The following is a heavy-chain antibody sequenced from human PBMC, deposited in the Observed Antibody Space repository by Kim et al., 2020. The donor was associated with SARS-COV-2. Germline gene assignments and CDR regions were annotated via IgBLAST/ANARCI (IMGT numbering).Heavy chain of an antibody. CDR1: GFTFSSYG. CDR2: IWYDGGKK. V-gene: IGHV3-33*01. Sequence: GGSLRLSCAASGFTFSSYGMHWVRQAPGKGLEWVAVIWYDGGKKYYVDSVKGRFTISRDNSKNTMYLQMNSLRAEDTAVYYCARGIVVVPAAPSYFDYWGQGTLVTVSS. D-gene: IGHD2-2*01. J-gene: IGHJ4*02. CDR3: ARGIVVVPAAPSYFDY.